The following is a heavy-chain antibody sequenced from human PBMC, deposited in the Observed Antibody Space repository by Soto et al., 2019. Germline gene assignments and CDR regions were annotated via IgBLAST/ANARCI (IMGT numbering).Heavy chain of an antibody. Sequence: ASVKVSCKASVYTFTSYALHWMRQAPGQRLEWMGWINGGNDNTKFSQKFQGRVSITRDTSANTAYMELSSLRSADTAVYYCARRDGTYQGWFDPWGQGTLVTVSS. CDR2: INGGNDNT. J-gene: IGHJ5*01. CDR3: ARRDGTYQGWFDP. CDR1: VYTFTSYA. D-gene: IGHD1-26*01. V-gene: IGHV1-3*01.